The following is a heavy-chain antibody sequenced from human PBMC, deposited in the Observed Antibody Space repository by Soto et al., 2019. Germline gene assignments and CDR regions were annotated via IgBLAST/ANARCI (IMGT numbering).Heavy chain of an antibody. CDR3: ARGAGSTPKGVDY. D-gene: IGHD6-13*01. J-gene: IGHJ4*02. CDR2: TSTYYGNT. V-gene: IGHV1-18*01. CDR1: GYTFTTHD. Sequence: QVQLVQSGTEVKKPGASVKVSCKTSGYTFTTHDITWVRQAPGQGLGWVGCTSTYYGNTNYAQKVQGRVTLTTDTSTTTAYMELRGLTYDDTAVYYCARGAGSTPKGVDYWGQGTQVTVSS.